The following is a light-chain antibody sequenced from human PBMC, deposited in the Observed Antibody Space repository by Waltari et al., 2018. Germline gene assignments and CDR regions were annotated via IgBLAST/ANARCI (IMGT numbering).Light chain of an antibody. Sequence: DIQMTQSPSSLSASVGDRVTITCRASQGISNSLAWYQQKPGKAPKLLLYAASRLESGVPSRFSGSGSGTDYTITISSLQPEDFATYYCQQYYSTPSFGGGTKVEIK. J-gene: IGKJ4*01. V-gene: IGKV1-NL1*01. CDR1: QGISNS. CDR3: QQYYSTPS. CDR2: AAS.